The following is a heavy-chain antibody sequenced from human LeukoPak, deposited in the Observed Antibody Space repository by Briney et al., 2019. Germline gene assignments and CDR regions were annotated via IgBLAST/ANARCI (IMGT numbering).Heavy chain of an antibody. V-gene: IGHV4-59*01. CDR1: GDSIGSYY. D-gene: IGHD1-26*01. Sequence: SETLSLTCSVSGDSIGSYYWSWIRQPPGKGLEWIGYIVYSGSTKYNPSLKSRVTMSVDTSKNQFSLKLTSVTAADTAVYYCARVRGRAGILSYYDDSRQTGRYYVDNRGQGILVSVSS. CDR2: IVYSGST. CDR3: ARVRGRAGILSYYDDSRQTGRYYVDN. J-gene: IGHJ4*02.